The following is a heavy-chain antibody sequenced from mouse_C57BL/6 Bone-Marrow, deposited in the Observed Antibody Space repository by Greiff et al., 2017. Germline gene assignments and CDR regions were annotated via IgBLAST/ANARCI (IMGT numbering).Heavy chain of an antibody. CDR3: ASYRFAY. CDR1: GYTFTSYG. CDR2: IYPRSGNT. J-gene: IGHJ3*01. Sequence: QVQLQQSGAELARPGASVKLSCTASGYTFTSYGISWVKQRTGQGLEWIGEIYPRSGNTYYNEKFKGKATLTADKSSSTADMELRSLTSEDAAVYFCASYRFAYWGQGTLVTVSA. V-gene: IGHV1-81*01.